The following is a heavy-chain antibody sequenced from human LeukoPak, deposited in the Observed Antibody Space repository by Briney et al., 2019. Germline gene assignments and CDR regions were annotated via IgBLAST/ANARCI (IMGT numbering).Heavy chain of an antibody. V-gene: IGHV1-2*02. CDR3: ATSSGWKSNIDY. CDR1: GYTFNGYY. Sequence: EASVKVSCKASGYTFNGYYIHWVRQAPGQGLEWMGWINPNSGGTNYAQKFQGRVTMTRDTSISTAYMELNRLRSDDTAVFYCATSSGWKSNIDYWGQGTLVTVSS. J-gene: IGHJ4*02. CDR2: INPNSGGT. D-gene: IGHD6-19*01.